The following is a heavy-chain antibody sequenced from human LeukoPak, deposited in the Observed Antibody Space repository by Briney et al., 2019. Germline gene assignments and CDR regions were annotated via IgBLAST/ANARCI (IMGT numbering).Heavy chain of an antibody. CDR3: ARDDSGYDLSDYYGMDV. D-gene: IGHD5-12*01. CDR1: GFTFTSYA. V-gene: IGHV1-3*01. Sequence: ASVKVSCKASGFTFTSYAMRWVRQAPGQRLEWMGWINAGNGNTKYSQKFQGRVTITRDTSASTAYMELSSLRSEDTAVYYCARDDSGYDLSDYYGMDVWGQGTTVTVSS. CDR2: INAGNGNT. J-gene: IGHJ6*02.